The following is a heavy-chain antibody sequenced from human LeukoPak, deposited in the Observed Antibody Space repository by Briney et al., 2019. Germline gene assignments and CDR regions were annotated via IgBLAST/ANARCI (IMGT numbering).Heavy chain of an antibody. CDR2: ISSDGSST. V-gene: IGHV3-74*01. D-gene: IGHD6-19*01. Sequence: PGGSLRLSCAASGFTFSSHWMHWVRQAPGKGLVWVTRISSDGSSTTYADSVKGRFTISRDNAKNTLYLQMSSLRAEDTAMYYCARISLSGWVNDHWSQGTLVTVSS. CDR1: GFTFSSHW. CDR3: ARISLSGWVNDH. J-gene: IGHJ4*02.